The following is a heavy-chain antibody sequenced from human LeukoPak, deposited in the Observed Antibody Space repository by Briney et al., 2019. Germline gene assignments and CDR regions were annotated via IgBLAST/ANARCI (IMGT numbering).Heavy chain of an antibody. CDR1: GGSISSYY. J-gene: IGHJ6*03. CDR3: ARGHSGSFEDAAGTYYYYYMDV. CDR2: IYYSGST. V-gene: IGHV4-59*12. D-gene: IGHD1-26*01. Sequence: SETLSLTWTVPGGSISSYYWSWFRQPPGKGLEWLGYIYYSGSTNYNPSLKSRVTMSVDTSKNQFSLKLSSVTAADTAVYYCARGHSGSFEDAAGTYYYYYMDVWGKGTTVTVSS.